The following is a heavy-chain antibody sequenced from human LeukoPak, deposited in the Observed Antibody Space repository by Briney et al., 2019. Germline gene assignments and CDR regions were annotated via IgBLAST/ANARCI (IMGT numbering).Heavy chain of an antibody. Sequence: ASVKVSCKASGYTLTSYGISWVRQAPGQGLEWMGWISAYNGNTRYAQKLQGRVTMTTDSSTSTAYMELRSLRSDDTAVYYCAREEGVRGPFDIWGQGTMVTVSS. CDR3: AREEGVRGPFDI. CDR1: GYTLTSYG. J-gene: IGHJ3*02. D-gene: IGHD3-10*01. CDR2: ISAYNGNT. V-gene: IGHV1-18*01.